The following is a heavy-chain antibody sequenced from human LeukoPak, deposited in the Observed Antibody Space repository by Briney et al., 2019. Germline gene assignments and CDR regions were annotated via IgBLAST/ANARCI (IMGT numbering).Heavy chain of an antibody. Sequence: GGSLRLSCAASGFTFSNAWMNWVRQAPGKGLEWVGRIKSKTDGGTIDYAAPVKGRFTISRDDSKNTLYLQMNSLKTEDTAVYYCTTGRTRAFGGVIVPFDYWGQGTLVTVSS. CDR2: IKSKTDGGTI. J-gene: IGHJ4*02. D-gene: IGHD3-16*02. CDR1: GFTFSNAW. CDR3: TTGRTRAFGGVIVPFDY. V-gene: IGHV3-15*07.